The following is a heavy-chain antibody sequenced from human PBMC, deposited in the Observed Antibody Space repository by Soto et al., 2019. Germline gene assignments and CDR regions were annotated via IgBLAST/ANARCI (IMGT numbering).Heavy chain of an antibody. CDR2: ISGSGDST. D-gene: IGHD6-19*01. J-gene: IGHJ4*02. Sequence: EVQLLESGGGLVQPGGSLRLSCAASGFTFSTYAMNWVRQAPGKGLEWVSGISGSGDSTYYADSVKGRFTVSRDNSKNTLYLHMNSLRAEDTAVFYCAKERSSGWSLDYWGQETLVTVSS. CDR3: AKERSSGWSLDY. V-gene: IGHV3-23*01. CDR1: GFTFSTYA.